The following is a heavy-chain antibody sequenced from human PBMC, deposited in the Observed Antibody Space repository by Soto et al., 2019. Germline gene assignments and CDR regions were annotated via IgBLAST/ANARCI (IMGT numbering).Heavy chain of an antibody. V-gene: IGHV3-30*18. CDR3: AKVKTFCSSTSCYDFTYYFAS. D-gene: IGHD2-2*01. CDR2: ISYDGNNK. Sequence: GGSLRLSCAASGFTFSRYGMHWVLQAPGKGLEWVAVISYDGNNKYYAETVKGRFTNSRDNSKNTLYLQMNSLRVEVTAVYYCAKVKTFCSSTSCYDFTYYFASWGQGTLVPVSS. CDR1: GFTFSRYG. J-gene: IGHJ4*02.